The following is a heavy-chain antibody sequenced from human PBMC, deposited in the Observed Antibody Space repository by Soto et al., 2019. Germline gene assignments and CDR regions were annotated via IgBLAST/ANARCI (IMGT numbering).Heavy chain of an antibody. Sequence: KTSETLSLTCTVSGGSISSSSYYWGWIRQPPGKGLEWIGSIYYSGSTYYNPSLKSRVTISVDTSKNQFSLKLSSVAAADTAVYYCARHRVAEVFDYWGQGTLVTVYS. CDR3: ARHRVAEVFDY. V-gene: IGHV4-39*01. CDR2: IYYSGST. D-gene: IGHD6-19*01. J-gene: IGHJ4*02. CDR1: GGSISSSSYY.